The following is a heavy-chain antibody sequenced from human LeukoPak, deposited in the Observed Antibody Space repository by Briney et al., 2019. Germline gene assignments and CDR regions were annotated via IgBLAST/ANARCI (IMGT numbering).Heavy chain of an antibody. CDR1: GYSFTSHW. Sequence: GESLKISCKGSGYSFTSHWIGWVRQMPGRGLEWMGIIYPRDSDTKYSPSFRGQVTISADKSISTSYQRWSSLKASDTAMYYCAGLATATVLPKDDYWGQGTLVSVSS. V-gene: IGHV5-51*01. D-gene: IGHD5-24*01. J-gene: IGHJ4*02. CDR2: IYPRDSDT. CDR3: AGLATATVLPKDDY.